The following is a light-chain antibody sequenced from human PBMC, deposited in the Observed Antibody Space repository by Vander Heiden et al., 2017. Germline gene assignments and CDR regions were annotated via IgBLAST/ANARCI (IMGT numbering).Light chain of an antibody. CDR1: SSDVGGYNY. Sequence: QSALTQPAPVSESPGQSITISCTGTSSDVGGYNYVSWYQQHPGKAPKVMISDVSNRPSGVSNRFSGSKSGNTASLTISVLQAEDEADYYCTSYTSRTTWVFGGGTKLTVL. CDR2: DVS. V-gene: IGLV2-14*03. CDR3: TSYTSRTTWV. J-gene: IGLJ2*01.